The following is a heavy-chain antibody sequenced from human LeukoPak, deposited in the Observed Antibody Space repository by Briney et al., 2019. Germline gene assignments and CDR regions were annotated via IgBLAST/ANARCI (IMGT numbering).Heavy chain of an antibody. V-gene: IGHV3-21*01. D-gene: IGHD4-17*01. CDR3: ARSRYGDSPAY. CDR1: AFTFSDYS. J-gene: IGHJ4*02. Sequence: GGSLRLSCAASAFTFSDYSMNWVREAPGKGLEWVSSISTSSSYIHYADSVKSRFTNSRDNAKNSLYLQMNSLRAEDTAVYYCARSRYGDSPAYWGQGTLVTVSS. CDR2: ISTSSSYI.